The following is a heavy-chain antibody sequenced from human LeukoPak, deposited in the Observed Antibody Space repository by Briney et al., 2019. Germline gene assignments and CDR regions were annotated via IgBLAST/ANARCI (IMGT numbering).Heavy chain of an antibody. J-gene: IGHJ4*02. V-gene: IGHV1-18*01. CDR1: GYTFTSYG. Sequence: ASVKVSCKASGYTFTSYGISWVRQAPGQGLEWMGWISAHNGNTNYAQKLQGRVTMTTDTSTSTAYMELRSLRSDDTAVYYCARDYHDSPFRDSKFFDYWGQGTLVTVSS. CDR2: ISAHNGNT. CDR3: ARDYHDSPFRDSKFFDY. D-gene: IGHD3-3*01.